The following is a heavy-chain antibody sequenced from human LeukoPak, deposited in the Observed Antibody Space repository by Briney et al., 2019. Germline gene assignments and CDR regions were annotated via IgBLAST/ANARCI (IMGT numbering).Heavy chain of an antibody. CDR2: ISGSGGST. D-gene: IGHD3-22*01. CDR3: AKDRTRITMIVVVTEYDY. CDR1: GFTFSSYA. J-gene: IGHJ4*02. V-gene: IGHV3-23*01. Sequence: GGSLRLSCAASGFTFSSYAMSWVRQAPGKGLEWVSAISGSGGSTYYADSVKGRFTISRDNSKNTLYLQMNSLRAEDTAVYYCAKDRTRITMIVVVTEYDYWGQGTLVTVSS.